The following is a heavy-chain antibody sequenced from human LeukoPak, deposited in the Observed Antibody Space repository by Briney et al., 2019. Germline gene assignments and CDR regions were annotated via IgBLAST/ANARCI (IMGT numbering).Heavy chain of an antibody. CDR3: AREATESGYPYYVDY. D-gene: IGHD5-12*01. CDR2: IYSSEDT. Sequence: SETLSLTCTVSGGSISNFYWNWIRQPAGKGLEWIGRIYSSEDTNYNPSLKSRVSLSVDTSNNQFSLKLNSVTAADAAVYYCAREATESGYPYYVDYWRQGILVTVSS. J-gene: IGHJ4*02. V-gene: IGHV4-4*07. CDR1: GGSISNFY.